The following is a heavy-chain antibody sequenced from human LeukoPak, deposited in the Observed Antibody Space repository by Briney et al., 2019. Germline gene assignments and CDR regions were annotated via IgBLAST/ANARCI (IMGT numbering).Heavy chain of an antibody. J-gene: IGHJ4*02. V-gene: IGHV4-38-2*01. Sequence: SETLSLTCAVSSYSISRDYYWGWIRQPPGKGLQWIGSIYHGGSTYYNPSLESRVTISVDTSKNQFSLKVSSVTAADTAVYYCTRVDNWSYPYSGQGILVTVSS. CDR1: SYSISRDYY. CDR2: IYHGGST. CDR3: TRVDNWSYPY. D-gene: IGHD1-7*01.